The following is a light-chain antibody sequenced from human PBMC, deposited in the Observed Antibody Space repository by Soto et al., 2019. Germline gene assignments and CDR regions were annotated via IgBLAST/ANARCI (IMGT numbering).Light chain of an antibody. V-gene: IGLV2-14*01. CDR3: SSYGSGNARL. J-gene: IGLJ1*01. Sequence: QSALTQPASVSGSPGQSITISCTGTSSDVGGYKYVSWYQQHPGKAPKLIIYEVSNRPSGVSNRFSGSKSGNTASLTISGLQAEDEADSYCSSYGSGNARLFGTGTKVTVL. CDR1: SSDVGGYKY. CDR2: EVS.